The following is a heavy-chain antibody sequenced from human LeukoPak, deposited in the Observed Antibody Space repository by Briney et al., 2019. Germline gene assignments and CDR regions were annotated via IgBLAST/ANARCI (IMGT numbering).Heavy chain of an antibody. CDR2: IYTSGST. V-gene: IGHV4-4*08. CDR3: ASGESLGLDAFDI. CDR1: GGSISSYY. D-gene: IGHD3-10*01. Sequence: SETLSPTCTVSGGSISSYYWSWIRQPPGKGLEWIGRIYTSGSTNYNPSLKSRVTISVDTSKNQFSLKLSSVTAADTAVYYCASGESLGLDAFDIWGQGTMVTVSS. J-gene: IGHJ3*02.